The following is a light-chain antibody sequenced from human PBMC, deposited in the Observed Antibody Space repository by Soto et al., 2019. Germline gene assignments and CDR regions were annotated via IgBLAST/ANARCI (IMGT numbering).Light chain of an antibody. CDR2: DAS. V-gene: IGKV3-11*01. CDR3: QQRASWPPWT. J-gene: IGKJ1*01. Sequence: ENLLTQSPATLSLSPGERATLSCRASQSISRNLAWYQQKPGQAPRLLIYDASNRATGIPDRFSGSGSGIDFTLTISSLEPEDFGVYYCQQRASWPPWTFGQGTKVEI. CDR1: QSISRN.